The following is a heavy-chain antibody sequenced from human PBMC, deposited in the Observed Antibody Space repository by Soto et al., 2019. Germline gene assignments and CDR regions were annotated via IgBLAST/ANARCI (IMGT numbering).Heavy chain of an antibody. CDR1: GGTFSSYA. J-gene: IGHJ4*02. Sequence: PSVKVSCKASGGTFSSYAISWVRQAPGQGLEWMGGIIPIFGTANYAQKFQGRVTITADKSTSTAYMELSSLRSEGTAVYYCASVYGGTITDSWGKGTLVTVSS. CDR3: ASVYGGTITDS. CDR2: IIPIFGTA. D-gene: IGHD4-17*01. V-gene: IGHV1-69*06.